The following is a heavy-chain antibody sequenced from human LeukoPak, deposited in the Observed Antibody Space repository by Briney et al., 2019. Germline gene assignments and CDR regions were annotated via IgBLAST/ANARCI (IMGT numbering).Heavy chain of an antibody. V-gene: IGHV6-1*01. CDR2: TYYRSKWYN. Sequence: SQTLSLTCAISGDSVSSNSAAWNWIRQSPSRGLEWLGRTYYRSKWYNDYAVSVKSRITINPDTSKNQFSLQLNSVTPEDTAVYYCARDRIAVAGTVSRGGPPMDVWGKGTTVTVSS. CDR3: ARDRIAVAGTVSRGGPPMDV. CDR1: GDSVSSNSAA. J-gene: IGHJ6*03. D-gene: IGHD6-19*01.